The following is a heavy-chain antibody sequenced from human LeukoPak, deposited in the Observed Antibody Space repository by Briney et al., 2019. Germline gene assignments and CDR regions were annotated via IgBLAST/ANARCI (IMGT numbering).Heavy chain of an antibody. Sequence: PGGSLRLSCTASGFTFGDYAMSWFRQAPGKGLEWVGFIRSKAYGGTTEYAASVKGRFTISRDDSKSIAYLQMNSLKTEDTAVYYCTRGTTVTTFGTFDYWGQETLVTVSS. D-gene: IGHD4-17*01. CDR1: GFTFGDYA. J-gene: IGHJ4*02. CDR2: IRSKAYGGTT. CDR3: TRGTTVTTFGTFDY. V-gene: IGHV3-49*03.